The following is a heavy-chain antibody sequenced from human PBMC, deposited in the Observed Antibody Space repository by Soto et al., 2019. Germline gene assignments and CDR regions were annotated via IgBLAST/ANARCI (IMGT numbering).Heavy chain of an antibody. V-gene: IGHV3-33*01. CDR3: ARDHYGMDV. CDR2: IWYDGSNK. Sequence: QVQLVESGGGVVQPGRSLRLSCAASGFTFSSYGMHWVRQAPGKGLEGVAVIWYDGSNKYYADSVKGRFTISRDNSKNTLYLQMNSLRAEDTAVYYCARDHYGMDVWGQGTTVTVSS. J-gene: IGHJ6*02. CDR1: GFTFSSYG.